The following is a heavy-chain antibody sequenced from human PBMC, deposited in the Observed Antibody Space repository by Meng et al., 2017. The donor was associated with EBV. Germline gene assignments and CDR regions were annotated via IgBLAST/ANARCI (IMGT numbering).Heavy chain of an antibody. D-gene: IGHD3-22*01. CDR1: GGSISSSNW. Sequence: QVPLQGSGPGLVKPSGTLSLTCAVSGGSISSSNWWSWVRQPPGKGLEWIGEIYHSGSTNYNPSLKSRVTISVDKSKNQFSLKLSSVTAADTAVYYCARRSLDYYDSSGFDYWGQGTLVTVSS. CDR3: ARRSLDYYDSSGFDY. CDR2: IYHSGST. V-gene: IGHV4-4*02. J-gene: IGHJ4*02.